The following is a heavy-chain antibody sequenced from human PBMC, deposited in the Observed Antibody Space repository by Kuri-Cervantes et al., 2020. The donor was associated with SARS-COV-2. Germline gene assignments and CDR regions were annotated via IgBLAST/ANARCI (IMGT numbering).Heavy chain of an antibody. V-gene: IGHV1-69*08. Sequence: SVKVSCKASGYSFTGYYMHWVRQAPGQGLEWTGTIIPVLGTTTYSQKFQGRVTITADKSTSTAYMELSSLTSEDTAVYYCARVLTNRIQGADIVVVPAAPFDYWGQGTLVTVSS. CDR3: ARVLTNRIQGADIVVVPAAPFDY. CDR1: GYSFTGYY. D-gene: IGHD2-2*01. CDR2: IIPVLGTT. J-gene: IGHJ4*02.